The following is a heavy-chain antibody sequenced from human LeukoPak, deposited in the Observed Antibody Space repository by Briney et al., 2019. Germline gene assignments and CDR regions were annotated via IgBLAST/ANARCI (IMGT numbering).Heavy chain of an antibody. CDR1: GFTFSSYS. V-gene: IGHV3-48*04. CDR3: ARDLSDYVWGSYRHDAFDI. J-gene: IGHJ3*02. CDR2: ISSSSSTI. D-gene: IGHD3-16*02. Sequence: GGSLRLSCAASGFTFSSYSMNWVRQAPGKGLEWVSYISSSSSTIYYADSVKGRFTISRDNAKNSLYLQMNSLRAEDTAVYYCARDLSDYVWGSYRHDAFDIWGQGTMVTVSS.